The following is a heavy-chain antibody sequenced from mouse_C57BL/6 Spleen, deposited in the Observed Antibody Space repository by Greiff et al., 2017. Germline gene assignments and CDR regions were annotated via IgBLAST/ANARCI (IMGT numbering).Heavy chain of an antibody. V-gene: IGHV5-6*01. Sequence: EVKLVESGGDLVKPGGSLKLSCAASGFTFSSYGMSWVRQTPDKRLEWVATISIGGSYTYYPDSVKGRFTISRDNAKDTLYLQMSSLKSEDTAMYYCARNYGNYDLAWFAYWGQGTLGTVSA. CDR2: ISIGGSYT. CDR1: GFTFSSYG. D-gene: IGHD2-1*01. CDR3: ARNYGNYDLAWFAY. J-gene: IGHJ3*01.